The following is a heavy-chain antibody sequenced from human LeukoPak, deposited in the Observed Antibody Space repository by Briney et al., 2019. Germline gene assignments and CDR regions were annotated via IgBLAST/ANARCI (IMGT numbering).Heavy chain of an antibody. CDR3: ARDPADHGDLKEDDYFYYALDV. D-gene: IGHD1-14*01. CDR2: GHTYNGNT. Sequence: ASGKGSCKAPGYRVPSHGNSWGGQAPGQGLGGMGWGHTYNGNTNSAQRLGGRVTLTTDTSTSTAYMEMRGLRSDDTAVYYCARDPADHGDLKEDDYFYYALDVWGQGTTIIVSS. J-gene: IGHJ6*02. V-gene: IGHV1-18*04. CDR1: GYRVPSHG.